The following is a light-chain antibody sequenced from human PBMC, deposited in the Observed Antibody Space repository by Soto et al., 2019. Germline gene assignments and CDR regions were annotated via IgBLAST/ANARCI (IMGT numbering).Light chain of an antibody. V-gene: IGKV3-20*01. CDR1: RTVDGNY. J-gene: IGKJ3*01. CDR3: QQYFTIPLT. Sequence: PGERATLSCRASRTVDGNYLAWYHQKPGQAPRLLIHSASTRAPGIPDRFSASGAGTDFTLTISRLEPEDSAVYYCQQYFTIPLTFGPGTKVHV. CDR2: SAS.